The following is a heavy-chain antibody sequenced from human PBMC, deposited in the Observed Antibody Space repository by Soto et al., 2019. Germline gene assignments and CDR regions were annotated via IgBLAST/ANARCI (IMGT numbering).Heavy chain of an antibody. D-gene: IGHD3-10*01. CDR2: MNPNNGNT. CDR1: GYTFTSYD. CDR3: ARGLRFLQLSQLSKYYYKMAV. V-gene: IGHV1-8*01. J-gene: IGHJ6*04. Sequence: GASVKVSCKAGGYTFTSYDINWVRQATGQGLEWMGWMNPNNGNTEYAERLQGRVTMTTNTSINTAYMELSSLRFEDTAVYYCARGLRFLQLSQLSKYYYKMAVCGKGTTVPVSS.